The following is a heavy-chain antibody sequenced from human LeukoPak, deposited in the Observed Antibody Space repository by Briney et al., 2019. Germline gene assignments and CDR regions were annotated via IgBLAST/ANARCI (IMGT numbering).Heavy chain of an antibody. J-gene: IGHJ3*02. Sequence: GGSLRLSCAASGFTFSDYSMNWVRQAPGKGLVWVSSIDISSSHIYYADSVKGRFTISRDNAENSLYLQMNSLRAEDTAVYYCARERPHTGGTDASDIWGQGTMVTVSS. D-gene: IGHD3-16*01. CDR3: ARERPHTGGTDASDI. V-gene: IGHV3-21*01. CDR1: GFTFSDYS. CDR2: IDISSSHI.